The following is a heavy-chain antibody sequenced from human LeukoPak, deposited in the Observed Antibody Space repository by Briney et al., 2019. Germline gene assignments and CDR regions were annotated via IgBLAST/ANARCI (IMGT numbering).Heavy chain of an antibody. CDR1: GFTFSSYW. D-gene: IGHD3-10*01. CDR2: IKQDGSEE. V-gene: IGHV3-7*03. J-gene: IGHJ4*02. CDR3: AKAERITMVRGVLYFDY. Sequence: GGSLRLSCAASGFTFSSYWMSWVRQAPGKGLEWVANIKQDGSEEYYVDSVKGRFTISRDNAKNSLYLQMNSLRAEDTAVYYCAKAERITMVRGVLYFDYWGQGTLVTVSS.